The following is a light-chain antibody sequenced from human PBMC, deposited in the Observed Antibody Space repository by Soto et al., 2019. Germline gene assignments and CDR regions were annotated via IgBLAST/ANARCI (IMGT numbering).Light chain of an antibody. J-gene: IGLJ2*01. CDR3: SSYTSSSTVL. Sequence: QSALTQPASVSGSPGRPITIPGTGPSINIGGYNFVSWYQQHPGKAPKLMIYDVSNRPSGVSNRFSGSKSGNTASLIISGLQAEDEADYFCSSYTSSSTVLFGGGTKLTVL. CDR1: SINIGGYNF. CDR2: DVS. V-gene: IGLV2-14*01.